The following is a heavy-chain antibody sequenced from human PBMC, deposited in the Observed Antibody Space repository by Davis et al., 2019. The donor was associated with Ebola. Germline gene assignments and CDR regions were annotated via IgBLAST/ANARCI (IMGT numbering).Heavy chain of an antibody. V-gene: IGHV3-66*01. CDR3: ARGSVRFLEWLSQNAFDM. J-gene: IGHJ3*02. CDR1: GFTVSSNY. D-gene: IGHD3-3*01. CDR2: IYSGGST. Sequence: GESLKISCAASGFTVSSNYMSWVRQAPGKGLEWVSVIYSGGSTYYADSVKGRFTISRDNSKNTLYLQMNSLRAEDTAVYYCARGSVRFLEWLSQNAFDMWGQGTMVTVSS.